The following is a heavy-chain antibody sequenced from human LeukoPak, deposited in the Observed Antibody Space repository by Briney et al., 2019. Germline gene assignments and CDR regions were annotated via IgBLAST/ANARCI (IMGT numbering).Heavy chain of an antibody. J-gene: IGHJ4*02. D-gene: IGHD6-13*01. CDR1: GFTFSSYG. Sequence: GGSLRLSCVASGFTFSSYGMHWVRQAPGKGLEWVAVISYDGSNKYYADSVKGRFTISRDNSKNSLYLQMNSLRAEDTAVYYCARGTNIGSSYDYWGQGTLVTVSS. V-gene: IGHV3-30*03. CDR2: ISYDGSNK. CDR3: ARGTNIGSSYDY.